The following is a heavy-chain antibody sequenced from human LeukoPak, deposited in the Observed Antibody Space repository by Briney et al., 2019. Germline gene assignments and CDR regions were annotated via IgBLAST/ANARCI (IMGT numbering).Heavy chain of an antibody. CDR1: GFSLSTSGVA. J-gene: IGHJ5*02. D-gene: IGHD4-17*01. CDR3: ARRRSPSNGDWFDP. CDR2: IFWNDDT. Sequence: SGPTLVNPTQTLTLTYTFSGFSLSTSGVAVGWFRQPPGGALEWLALIFWNDDTFYSPSLKSRLTNAKDTSKNQVVLTMTNMDPVDTGTFYCARRRSPSNGDWFDPWGQGTLVTGSS. V-gene: IGHV2-5*01.